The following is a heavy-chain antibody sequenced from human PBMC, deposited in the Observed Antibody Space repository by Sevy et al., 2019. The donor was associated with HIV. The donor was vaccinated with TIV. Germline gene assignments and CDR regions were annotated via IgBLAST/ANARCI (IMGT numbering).Heavy chain of an antibody. V-gene: IGHV5-51*01. CDR3: ARHHSSYGVTGYYYYYCFDV. CDR1: GFTFTTYW. J-gene: IGHJ6*02. D-gene: IGHD4-17*01. CDR2: IYPDDSDT. Sequence: GESLKISCKGSGFTFTTYWIGWVRQMPGKGLEWIGIIYPDDSDTRYSPSFQGQVTISVDKSISTAYLQCSTLKSSDTAMYYCARHHSSYGVTGYYYYYCFDVWGQGTTVTVSS.